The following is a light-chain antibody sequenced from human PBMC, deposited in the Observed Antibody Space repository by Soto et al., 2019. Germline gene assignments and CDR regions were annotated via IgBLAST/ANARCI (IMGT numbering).Light chain of an antibody. CDR2: SNY. Sequence: QSVLTQAPSASGTPGQRVTISCSGSSSNVGSLSVDWYQHLPGTAPKLLIHSNYQRPSGVPDRFSGSKSGTSASQAINGLQSEDEADYYCAAWDGSLNGLYVFGTGTKVTVL. CDR1: SSNVGSLS. J-gene: IGLJ1*01. CDR3: AAWDGSLNGLYV. V-gene: IGLV1-44*01.